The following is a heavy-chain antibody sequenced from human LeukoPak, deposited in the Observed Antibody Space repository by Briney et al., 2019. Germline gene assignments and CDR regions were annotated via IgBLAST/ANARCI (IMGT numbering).Heavy chain of an antibody. Sequence: PSETLSLTCAVSGYSISSGYYWGWIRQPPGKGLEWIGSIYHSGSTYYSPSLKSRVTISVDTSKNQFSLKLSSVTAADTAVYYCARAYCSGGSCYPGAFDYWGQGTLVTVSS. D-gene: IGHD2-15*01. CDR2: IYHSGST. CDR1: GYSISSGYY. V-gene: IGHV4-38-2*01. CDR3: ARAYCSGGSCYPGAFDY. J-gene: IGHJ4*02.